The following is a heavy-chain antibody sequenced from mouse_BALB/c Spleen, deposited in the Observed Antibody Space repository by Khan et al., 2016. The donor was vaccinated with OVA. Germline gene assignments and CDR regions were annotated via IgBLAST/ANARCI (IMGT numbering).Heavy chain of an antibody. CDR1: GFTFSSFG. Sequence: EVQLVESGGGLVQPGGSRKLSCVASGFTFSSFGMHWVRQAPEKGLEWVAYISGDSTTIYYTDTVKGRFTISRDNPRNTLFLQMTSLRSEDMAMYYCTRSYFFGDYFDHWGQGTTLTVSS. D-gene: IGHD1-1*01. V-gene: IGHV5-17*02. CDR3: TRSYFFGDYFDH. CDR2: ISGDSTTI. J-gene: IGHJ2*01.